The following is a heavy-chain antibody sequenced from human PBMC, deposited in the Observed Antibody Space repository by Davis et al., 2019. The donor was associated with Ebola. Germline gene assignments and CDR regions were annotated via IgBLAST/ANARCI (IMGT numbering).Heavy chain of an antibody. V-gene: IGHV3-30-3*01. CDR2: ISYDGSNK. J-gene: IGHJ4*02. CDR3: ARELGPWELGGKLGY. Sequence: PGGSLRLSCAASGFTFSTYAMHWVRQAPGKGLEWEAVISYDGSNKYYADSVKGRFTISRDNSKNTLYLQMNSLRVEDTAVYYCARELGPWELGGKLGYWGQGTLVTVSS. D-gene: IGHD1-26*01. CDR1: GFTFSTYA.